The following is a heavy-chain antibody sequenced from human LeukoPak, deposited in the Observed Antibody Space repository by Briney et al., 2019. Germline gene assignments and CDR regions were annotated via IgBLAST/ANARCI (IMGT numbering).Heavy chain of an antibody. J-gene: IGHJ4*02. CDR1: GGSINRYY. D-gene: IGHD4-23*01. CDR3: ARGGKATVVTM. CDR2: MYSSGST. Sequence: SETLSLTCTVSGGSINRYYWSWIRQPAGKGLEWIGRMYSSGSTNYNPSLKSRVSMSVDTSKNQFSLKLTSVTAADTAVYYCARGGKATVVTMWGQGILVTVSS. V-gene: IGHV4-4*07.